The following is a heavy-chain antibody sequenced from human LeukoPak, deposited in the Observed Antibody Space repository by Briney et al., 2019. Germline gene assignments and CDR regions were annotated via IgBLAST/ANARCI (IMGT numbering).Heavy chain of an antibody. V-gene: IGHV3-23*01. D-gene: IGHD5-24*01. CDR1: GFTFSGCA. J-gene: IGHJ4*02. CDR2: ISGSGDST. CDR3: AKDTRWLQLYLYYFDY. Sequence: GGSLRLSCAASGFTFSGCAMSWVRQAPGKGLEWVSIISGSGDSTYYADSVKGRFTISRDNSKNTLYLQMNSLRAEDTAVYYCAKDTRWLQLYLYYFDYWGQGTLVTVSS.